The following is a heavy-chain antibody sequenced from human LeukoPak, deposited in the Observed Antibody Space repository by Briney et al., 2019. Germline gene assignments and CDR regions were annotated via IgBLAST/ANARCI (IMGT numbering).Heavy chain of an antibody. V-gene: IGHV3-48*04. CDR2: IGSSCSPI. CDR3: ASFYDTSGRDY. CDR1: GFSFSNAW. D-gene: IGHD3-22*01. J-gene: IGHJ4*01. Sequence: GGSLRLSCAASGFSFSNAWMDWVRQAPGKGPEWVSYIGSSCSPIYYADSVKGRFTISRDNAKNSLYLQMNSLRAEDTAVYYCASFYDTSGRDYWGQGTLVTVSS.